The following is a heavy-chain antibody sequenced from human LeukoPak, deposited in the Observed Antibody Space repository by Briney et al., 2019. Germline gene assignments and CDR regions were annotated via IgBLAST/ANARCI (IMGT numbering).Heavy chain of an antibody. J-gene: IGHJ5*02. CDR1: GYSFTSYW. CDR3: ARPPYSSSWSRGNWFDP. Sequence: GESLKISCKGSGYSFTSYWIGWVRQMPGKGLEWMGIIYPGDSDTRYSPSFQGQVTISADKSISTAYLQWSSLKASDTAMYYCARPPYSSSWSRGNWFDPWGQGTLVTVSS. D-gene: IGHD6-13*01. V-gene: IGHV5-51*01. CDR2: IYPGDSDT.